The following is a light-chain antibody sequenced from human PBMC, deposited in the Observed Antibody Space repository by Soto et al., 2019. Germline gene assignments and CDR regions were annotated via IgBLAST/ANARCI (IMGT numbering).Light chain of an antibody. CDR1: QSVSSD. V-gene: IGKV3-15*01. J-gene: IGKJ1*01. CDR2: GAS. CDR3: QQYNNWPPWT. Sequence: IVLTQSPATLSVSPGXXXTXXXMPSQSVSSDLAWYQHKPGQAPRLLIYGASTRATGIPARFSGSGSGTEFTLTISSLQSEDFAVYYCQQYNNWPPWTFGQGTKVDIK.